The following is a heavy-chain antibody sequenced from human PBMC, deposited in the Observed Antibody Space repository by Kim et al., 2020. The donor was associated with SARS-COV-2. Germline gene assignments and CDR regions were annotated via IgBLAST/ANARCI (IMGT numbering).Heavy chain of an antibody. CDR2: IYYSGST. D-gene: IGHD6-13*01. Sequence: SETLSLTCTVSGGSISSYCWSWIRQPPGKGLEWIGYIYYSGSTNYNPSLKSRVTISVDTSKNQFSLKLSSVTAADTAVYYCARVGSSSWYYNYYGMDVWGQGTTVTVSS. V-gene: IGHV4-59*13. CDR3: ARVGSSSWYYNYYGMDV. J-gene: IGHJ6*02. CDR1: GGSISSYC.